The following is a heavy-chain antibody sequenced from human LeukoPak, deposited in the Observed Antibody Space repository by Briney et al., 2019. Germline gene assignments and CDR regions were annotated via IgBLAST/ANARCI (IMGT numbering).Heavy chain of an antibody. J-gene: IGHJ4*02. V-gene: IGHV4-59*01. CDR1: GGSISSYY. CDR2: IYYSGST. D-gene: IGHD5-24*01. Sequence: SETLFLTCTVSGGSISSYYWSWIRQPPGEGLEWIGYIYYSGSTNYNPSLKSRVTISVDTSKNQFSLKLSSVTAADTAVYYCASSAGYGYNYPGLDYWGQGTLVTVSS. CDR3: ASSAGYGYNYPGLDY.